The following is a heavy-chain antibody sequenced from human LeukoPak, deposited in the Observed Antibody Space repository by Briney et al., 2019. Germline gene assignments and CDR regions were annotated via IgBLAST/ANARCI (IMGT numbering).Heavy chain of an antibody. V-gene: IGHV1-69*04. J-gene: IGHJ4*02. CDR3: ARGGYYDSSGYYLDY. Sequence: ASVKVSCKASGGTFSSYAISWVRQAPGQGPEWMGRIIPIFGIANYAQKLQGRVTITADKSTSTAYMELSSLRSEDTAVYYCARGGYYDSSGYYLDYWGQGTLVTVSS. CDR2: IIPIFGIA. D-gene: IGHD3-22*01. CDR1: GGTFSSYA.